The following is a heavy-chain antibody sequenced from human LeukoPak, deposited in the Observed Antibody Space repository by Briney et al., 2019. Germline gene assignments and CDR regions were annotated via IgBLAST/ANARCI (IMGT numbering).Heavy chain of an antibody. CDR2: IWYDGSNK. J-gene: IGHJ4*02. CDR3: ASSAESYCSSTSCPGGPFDY. D-gene: IGHD2-2*01. CDR1: GFTFSSYG. Sequence: PGGSLRLSCAASGFTFSSYGMHWVRQAPGKGLERVAVIWYDGSNKYYADSVKGRFTISRDNSKNTLYLQMNSLRAEDTAVYYCASSAESYCSSTSCPGGPFDYWGQGTLVTVSS. V-gene: IGHV3-33*01.